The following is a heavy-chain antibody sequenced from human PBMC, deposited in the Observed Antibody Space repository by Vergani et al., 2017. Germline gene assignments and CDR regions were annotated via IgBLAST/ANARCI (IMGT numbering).Heavy chain of an antibody. J-gene: IGHJ6*02. V-gene: IGHV4-39*01. CDR2: IYYSGST. CDR1: GGSISSSSYY. D-gene: IGHD4-17*01. Sequence: QLQLQESGPGLVKPSETLSLTCTVSGGSISSSSYYWGWIRQPPGKGLEWIGSIYYSGSTYYHPSLKSRVTISVDTSKNQFSLKLSSVTAADTAVYYCARDGDYDGMDVWGQGTTVTVSS. CDR3: ARDGDYDGMDV.